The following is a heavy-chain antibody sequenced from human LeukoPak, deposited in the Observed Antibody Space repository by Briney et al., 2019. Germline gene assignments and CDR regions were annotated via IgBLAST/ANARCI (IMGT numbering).Heavy chain of an antibody. V-gene: IGHV4-59*12. CDR3: ASSHDILTGGSASAPTPPQH. CDR2: IYFSGST. Sequence: PSETLSLTCAVSGGSISNYYWNWIRQPPGKGLEWIGYIYFSGSTSYNPSLESRVTISVDTSKNQFSLKLSSVTAADTAVYYCASSHDILTGGSASAPTPPQH. CDR1: GGSISNYY. J-gene: IGHJ1*01. D-gene: IGHD3-9*01.